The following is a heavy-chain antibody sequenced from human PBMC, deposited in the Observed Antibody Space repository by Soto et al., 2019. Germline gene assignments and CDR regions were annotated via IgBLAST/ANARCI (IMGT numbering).Heavy chain of an antibody. CDR3: AKDLRGYSPFFDY. D-gene: IGHD5-12*01. CDR1: GFTFSSYA. V-gene: IGHV3-23*01. Sequence: GESLKISCAASGFTFSSYAMSWVRQAPGKGLEWVSAISGSGGSTYYADSVKGRFTISRDNSKNTLYLQMNSLRAEDTAVYYCAKDLRGYSPFFDYWGQGTLVTVSS. J-gene: IGHJ4*02. CDR2: ISGSGGST.